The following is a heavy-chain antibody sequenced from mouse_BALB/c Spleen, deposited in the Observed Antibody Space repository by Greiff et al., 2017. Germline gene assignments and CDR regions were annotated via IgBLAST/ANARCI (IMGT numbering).Heavy chain of an antibody. CDR2: ISSGGSYT. CDR1: GFTFSSYA. CDR3: ARFNEGLYAMDY. J-gene: IGHJ4*01. V-gene: IGHV5-9-4*01. D-gene: IGHD3-3*01. Sequence: EVQLVESGGGLVKPGGSLKLSCAASGFTFSSYAMSWVRQSPEKRLEWVAEISSGGSYTYYPDTVTGRFTISRDNAKNTLYLEMSSLRSEDTAMYYCARFNEGLYAMDYWGQGTSVTVSS.